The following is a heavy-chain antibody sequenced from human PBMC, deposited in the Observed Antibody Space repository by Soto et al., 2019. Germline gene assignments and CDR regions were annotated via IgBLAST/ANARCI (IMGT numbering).Heavy chain of an antibody. CDR1: GGTFSIYA. J-gene: IGHJ4*02. V-gene: IGHV1-69*12. D-gene: IGHD5-12*01. Sequence: QVQLVQSGAEVKKPGSSVKVSCKASGGTFSIYAVSWVRQAPGQGLEWMGGIIPIIGTRNYAQRFQGRITITGDESTSTASMALSRLKSEDTAVYYCARDLGSGYDPGDYWGQGTLVTVSS. CDR3: ARDLGSGYDPGDY. CDR2: IIPIIGTR.